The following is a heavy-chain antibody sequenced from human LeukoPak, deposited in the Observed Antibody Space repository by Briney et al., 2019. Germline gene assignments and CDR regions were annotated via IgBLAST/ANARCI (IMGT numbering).Heavy chain of an antibody. CDR1: GFTSSSYG. CDR2: ISSSSSTI. Sequence: GGSLRLSCAASGFTSSSYGMHWVRQAPGKGLEWVSYISSSSSTISYADSVKGRFTISRDNAKNSLYLQMNSLRAEDTAVYYCARALFGEPDAFDIWGQGTVVTVSS. D-gene: IGHD2-21*01. J-gene: IGHJ3*02. V-gene: IGHV3-48*01. CDR3: ARALFGEPDAFDI.